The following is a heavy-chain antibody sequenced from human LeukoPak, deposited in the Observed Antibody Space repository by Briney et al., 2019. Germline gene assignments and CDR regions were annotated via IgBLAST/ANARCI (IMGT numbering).Heavy chain of an antibody. CDR1: GHTFTGYY. J-gene: IGHJ4*02. D-gene: IGHD2-2*01. V-gene: IGHV1-2*02. Sequence: ASVKVSCKASGHTFTGYYMHWVRQAPGQGLEWMGWINPNSGGTNYAQKFQGRVTMTRDTSISTAYMELSRLRSDDTAVYYCARAAYCSSTSCYFFDYWGQGTLVTVSS. CDR3: ARAAYCSSTSCYFFDY. CDR2: INPNSGGT.